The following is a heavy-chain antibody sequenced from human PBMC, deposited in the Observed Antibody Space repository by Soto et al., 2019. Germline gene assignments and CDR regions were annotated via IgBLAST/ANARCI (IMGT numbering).Heavy chain of an antibody. Sequence: ASVKVSCKASGYTYTSYGISWVRQAPGQGLEWMGWISAYNGNTNYAQKLQGRVTMTTDTSTSTAYMELRSLRSDDTAVYYCAREPQFWRGLHYYYGMDVWGQGTTVTVSS. CDR3: AREPQFWRGLHYYYGMDV. CDR1: GYTYTSYG. D-gene: IGHD3-3*01. J-gene: IGHJ6*02. CDR2: ISAYNGNT. V-gene: IGHV1-18*01.